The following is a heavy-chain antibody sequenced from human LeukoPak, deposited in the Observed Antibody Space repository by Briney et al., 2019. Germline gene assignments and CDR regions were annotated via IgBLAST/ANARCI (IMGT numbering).Heavy chain of an antibody. D-gene: IGHD3-10*01. CDR2: IYYSGST. J-gene: IGHJ4*02. CDR3: ARGYYGSGSLDY. Sequence: SETLSLTCTVSGGSISSYSWNWIRQPPGKGLEWIGYIYYSGSTNYNPSLKRRVTISVDTSKNQFSLKLSSVTAADTAVYYCARGYYGSGSLDYWGQGTLVTVSS. V-gene: IGHV4-59*01. CDR1: GGSISSYS.